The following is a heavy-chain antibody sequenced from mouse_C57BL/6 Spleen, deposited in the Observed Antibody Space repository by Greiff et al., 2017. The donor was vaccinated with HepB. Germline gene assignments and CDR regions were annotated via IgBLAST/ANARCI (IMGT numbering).Heavy chain of an antibody. CDR1: GYSFTDYN. J-gene: IGHJ4*01. CDR3: ARGDGSSYGYAMDY. D-gene: IGHD1-1*01. Sequence: EVKLLESGPELVKPGASVKISCKASGYSFTDYNMNWVKQSNGKSLEWIGVINPNYGTTSYNQKFKGKATLTVDQSSSTAYMQLNSLTSEDSAVYYCARGDGSSYGYAMDYWGQGTSVTVSS. CDR2: INPNYGTT. V-gene: IGHV1-39*01.